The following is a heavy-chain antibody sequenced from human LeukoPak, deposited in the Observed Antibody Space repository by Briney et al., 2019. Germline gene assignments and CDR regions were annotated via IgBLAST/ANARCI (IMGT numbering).Heavy chain of an antibody. Sequence: SETLSLTCAVYGGSFSGYYWSWIRQPPGKGLEWIGEINHSGSTNYNPSLKSRVTISVDTSKNQFSLKLSSVTAADTAVYYCARGHIYYGSGSWFDYWGQGTLVTVSS. V-gene: IGHV4-34*01. CDR1: GGSFSGYY. D-gene: IGHD3-10*01. J-gene: IGHJ4*02. CDR3: ARGHIYYGSGSWFDY. CDR2: INHSGST.